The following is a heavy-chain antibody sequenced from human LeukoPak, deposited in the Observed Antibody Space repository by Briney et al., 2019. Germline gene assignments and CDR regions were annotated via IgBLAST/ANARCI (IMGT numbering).Heavy chain of an antibody. CDR1: GYSFTNYW. D-gene: IGHD5-24*01. J-gene: IGHJ3*02. CDR2: IYPGDSDT. V-gene: IGHV5-51*01. Sequence: GESLKISCKGSGYSFTNYWIGWVRQMPGKGLEWMGIIYPGDSDTKYSPSFQGQVTISADKSISTAYLQWSSLKASDTAMYYCARYGAGWLQQGHGAFDIWGQGTMVTVSS. CDR3: ARYGAGWLQQGHGAFDI.